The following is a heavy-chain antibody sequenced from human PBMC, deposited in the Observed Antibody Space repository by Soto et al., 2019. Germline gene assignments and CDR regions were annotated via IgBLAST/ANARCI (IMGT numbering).Heavy chain of an antibody. D-gene: IGHD4-17*01. CDR1: GGSISSSIYY. CDR2: IYYSGST. CDR3: ARHRTVTTSDFEY. J-gene: IGHJ4*02. V-gene: IGHV4-39*01. Sequence: SETLSLTCTVSGGSISSSIYYWGWIRQPPGKGLEWIGSIYYSGSTYYNPSLESRVTISVDTSKNQFSLKLSSVTAADTAVYYCARHRTVTTSDFEYWGQGTLVTI.